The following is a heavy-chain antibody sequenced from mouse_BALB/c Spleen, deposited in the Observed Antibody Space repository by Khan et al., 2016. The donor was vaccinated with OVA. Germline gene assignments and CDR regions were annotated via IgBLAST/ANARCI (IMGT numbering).Heavy chain of an antibody. CDR1: GYTFSDYY. D-gene: IGHD4-1*01. CDR3: ARSGTGSFLY. Sequence: QVQLQQSGAELARPGASVKLSCKASGYTFSDYYINWVKQRTGQGLEWIGEIYPGRGNTCYNEKFKGKATLTADKSSSTAYMQFSSLTSEDSAVYFCARSGTGSFLYWGQGTLVTVSA. J-gene: IGHJ3*01. CDR2: IYPGRGNT. V-gene: IGHV1-77*01.